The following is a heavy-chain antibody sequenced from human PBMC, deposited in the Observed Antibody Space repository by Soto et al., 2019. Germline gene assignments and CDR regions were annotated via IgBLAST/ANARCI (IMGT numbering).Heavy chain of an antibody. D-gene: IGHD6-19*01. CDR1: GGSISSSSYY. CDR3: ARHRDSSGWLLWFDP. CDR2: IYYSGST. J-gene: IGHJ5*02. V-gene: IGHV4-39*01. Sequence: SETLSLTCTVSGGSISSSSYYWGWIRQPPGKGLEWIGSIYYSGSTYYNPSLKSRVTISVDTSKNQFSLKLSSVTAADAAVYYCARHRDSSGWLLWFDPWGQGTLVTVSS.